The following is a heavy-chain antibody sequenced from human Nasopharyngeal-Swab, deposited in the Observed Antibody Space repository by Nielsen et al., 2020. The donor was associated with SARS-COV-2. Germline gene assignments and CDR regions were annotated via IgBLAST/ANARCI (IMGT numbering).Heavy chain of an antibody. D-gene: IGHD6-13*01. V-gene: IGHV3-30*04. J-gene: IGHJ4*02. CDR3: ARAQGLGRRIAAALVY. Sequence: GESLKISCAASGFTFSSYAMHWVRQAPGKGLGWVAVISYDGSNKYYADSVKGRFTISRDNSKNTLYLQMNSLRAEDTAVYYCARAQGLGRRIAAALVYWGQGTLVTVSS. CDR2: ISYDGSNK. CDR1: GFTFSSYA.